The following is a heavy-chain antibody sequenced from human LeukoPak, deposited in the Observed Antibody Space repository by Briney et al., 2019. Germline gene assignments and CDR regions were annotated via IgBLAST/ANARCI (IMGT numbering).Heavy chain of an antibody. V-gene: IGHV3-48*01. CDR3: AKVLSESQLWLFGPYYYYGMDV. CDR1: GFTFNNYD. D-gene: IGHD5-18*01. Sequence: PGGSLRLSCAASGFTFNNYDMNWVRQAPGKGLEWVSYISSSSSIIYYADSVKGRFTISRDNSKNTLYLQMNSLRAEDTAVYYCAKVLSESQLWLFGPYYYYGMDVWGQGTTVTVSS. J-gene: IGHJ6*02. CDR2: ISSSSSII.